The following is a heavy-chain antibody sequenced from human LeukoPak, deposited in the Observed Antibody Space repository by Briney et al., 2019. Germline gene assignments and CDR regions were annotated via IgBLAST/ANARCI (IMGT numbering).Heavy chain of an antibody. CDR3: ARGWDIVVVVAADDAFDI. CDR1: GFTFSSYS. D-gene: IGHD2-15*01. J-gene: IGHJ3*02. CDR2: ISSSSTI. Sequence: GGSLRLSCAASGFTFSSYSMNWVRQAPGKGLEWVSYISSSSTIYYADSVKGRFTISRDNAKNSLYLQMNSLRAEDTAVYYCARGWDIVVVVAADDAFDIWGQGTMVTVSS. V-gene: IGHV3-48*01.